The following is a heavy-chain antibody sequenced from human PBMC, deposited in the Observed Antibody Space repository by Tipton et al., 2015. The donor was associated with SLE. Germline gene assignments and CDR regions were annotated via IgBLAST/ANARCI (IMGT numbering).Heavy chain of an antibody. J-gene: IGHJ4*02. CDR2: IYTSGST. CDR3: ARSSHYYDSSGYYPIFDY. D-gene: IGHD3-22*01. V-gene: IGHV4-4*08. CDR1: GGSISSYY. Sequence: TLSLTCTVSGGSISSYYLSWIQQPPGRGLEWIGYIYTSGSTNYNPSLKSRVTISVDTSKNQFSLKLSSVTAADTAVYYCARSSHYYDSSGYYPIFDYWGQGTLVTVSS.